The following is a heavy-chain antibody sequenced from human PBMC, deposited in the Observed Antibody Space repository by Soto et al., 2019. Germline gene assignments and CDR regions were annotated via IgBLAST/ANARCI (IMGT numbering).Heavy chain of an antibody. Sequence: EVQLVESGGGLVKPGGSLRLSCAASGFTFSSYSMNWVRQAPGKGLEWVSSISSASTSIYYADSVKGRFTISRDNAKNSLYLQMNSLAAEDTAVYYCARARGSATGYDAYWGQGTLVTVSS. V-gene: IGHV3-21*01. D-gene: IGHD2-15*01. CDR1: GFTFSSYS. CDR2: ISSASTSI. J-gene: IGHJ4*02. CDR3: ARARGSATGYDAY.